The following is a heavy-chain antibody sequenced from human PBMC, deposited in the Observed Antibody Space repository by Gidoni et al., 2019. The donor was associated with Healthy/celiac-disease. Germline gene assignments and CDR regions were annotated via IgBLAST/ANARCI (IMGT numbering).Heavy chain of an antibody. Sequence: QVQLVQSGVGVVQPGRSMRLSCAASGCTFSSYAIHGVRQAPGKGLEVVAVISYDGSNKYYADSVKGRFTISRDNSKNTLYLQMNSLRAEDTAVYYCARDDGEAAAGTKDYWGQGTLVTVSS. J-gene: IGHJ4*02. CDR1: GCTFSSYA. D-gene: IGHD6-13*01. CDR2: ISYDGSNK. V-gene: IGHV3-30-3*01. CDR3: ARDDGEAAAGTKDY.